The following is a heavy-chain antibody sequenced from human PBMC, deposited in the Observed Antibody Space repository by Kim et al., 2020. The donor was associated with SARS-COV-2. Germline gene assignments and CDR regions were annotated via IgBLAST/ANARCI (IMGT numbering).Heavy chain of an antibody. V-gene: IGHV5-51*01. D-gene: IGHD3-16*01. CDR1: GYTFTSYW. J-gene: IGHJ2*01. CDR3: ARRGEGINGYFDF. CDR2: IYPSDSDA. Sequence: GESLKISCKGSGYTFTSYWIAWVRQMPGKGLEWMGIIYPSDSDARYSPSFQGQVTISVDKSISTAYRQWNSLKASDTAMYYCARRGEGINGYFDFWGRGSLVTVSS.